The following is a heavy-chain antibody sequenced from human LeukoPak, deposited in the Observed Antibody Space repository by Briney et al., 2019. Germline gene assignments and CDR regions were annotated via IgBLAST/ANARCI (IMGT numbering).Heavy chain of an antibody. D-gene: IGHD2/OR15-2a*01. CDR1: GFTFSSYS. V-gene: IGHV3-21*01. CDR2: ISSSSSYI. Sequence: PGGYLRLYCAASGFTFSSYSMNWVRQAPGKGLEWVSSISSSSSYIYYADSVKGRFTISRDNAKNSLYLQMNSLRAEDTAVYYCARDSTFAVATFDYWGQGTLVTVSS. J-gene: IGHJ4*02. CDR3: ARDSTFAVATFDY.